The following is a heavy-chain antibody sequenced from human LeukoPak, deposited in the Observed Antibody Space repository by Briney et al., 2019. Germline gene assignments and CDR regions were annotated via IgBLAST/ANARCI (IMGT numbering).Heavy chain of an antibody. V-gene: IGHV4-4*02. CDR1: GGSISSNNW. CDR2: MYHSGST. Sequence: SGTLSLTCAVSGGSISSNNWWSWVRQPPGKGLEWIGEMYHSGSTNYNPSLKSRATISVDKSKNQFSLKVTSVTAADTAVYYCARGRAYESLPLDYWGQGTLVTVSS. J-gene: IGHJ4*02. CDR3: ARGRAYESLPLDY. D-gene: IGHD4-11*01.